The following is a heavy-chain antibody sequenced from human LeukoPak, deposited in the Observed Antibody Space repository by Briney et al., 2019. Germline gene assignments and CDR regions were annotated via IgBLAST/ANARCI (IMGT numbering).Heavy chain of an antibody. J-gene: IGHJ4*02. D-gene: IGHD2-15*01. CDR3: ARRGGRGPFDY. CDR1: GGSFSGYY. CDR2: INHSGST. V-gene: IGHV4-34*01. Sequence: PSETLSLTCAVSGGSFSGYYWSWIRQPPGKGLEWIGEINHSGSTNYNPSPKSRVTISVDTSKNQFSLKLSSVTAADTAVYYCARRGGRGPFDYWGQGTLVTVSS.